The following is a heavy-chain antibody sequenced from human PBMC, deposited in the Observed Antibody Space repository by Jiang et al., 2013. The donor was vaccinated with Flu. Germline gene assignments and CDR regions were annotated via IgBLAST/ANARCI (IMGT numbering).Heavy chain of an antibody. CDR2: MSSDDSYK. CDR3: AKSVSRGLDYNNYIDK. D-gene: IGHD4-11*01. V-gene: IGHV3-30*18. CDR1: GFSLNTYA. J-gene: IGHJ4*02. Sequence: GFSLNTYAIHWVRQAPGKGLEWVAIMSSDDSYKLFIDSVKGRFTISRDTAKNTMYLQMNSLGPEDTAMYYCAKSVSRGLDYNNYIDKWGQGTLVTVSS.